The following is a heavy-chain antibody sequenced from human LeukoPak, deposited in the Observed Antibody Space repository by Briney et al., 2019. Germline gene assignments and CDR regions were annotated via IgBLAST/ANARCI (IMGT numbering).Heavy chain of an antibody. Sequence: SETLSLTCTVSGGSISSYYWSWIRQPPGKGLEWIGYIYYSGSTNYNPSLKSRVTISVDTSKNQFSLKLSSVTAADTAVYYCARVGVAVAGTFAFDIWGQGTVVTVSS. CDR2: IYYSGST. D-gene: IGHD6-19*01. CDR1: GGSISSYY. J-gene: IGHJ3*02. V-gene: IGHV4-59*01. CDR3: ARVGVAVAGTFAFDI.